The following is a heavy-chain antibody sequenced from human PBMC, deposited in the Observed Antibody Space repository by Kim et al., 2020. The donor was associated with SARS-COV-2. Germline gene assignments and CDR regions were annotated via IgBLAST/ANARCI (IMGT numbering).Heavy chain of an antibody. V-gene: IGHV3-7*01. CDR1: GFTFNDYW. CDR3: VRSIDY. CDR2: INEDGSGK. Sequence: LSLTCAASGFTFNDYWMSWVRQLPGKGLEWVANINEDGSGKYYMDSVKGRITISRDNAKNSLFLQMNNLRAEDTAVYYCVRSIDYWGQGTLVTVSS. J-gene: IGHJ4*02.